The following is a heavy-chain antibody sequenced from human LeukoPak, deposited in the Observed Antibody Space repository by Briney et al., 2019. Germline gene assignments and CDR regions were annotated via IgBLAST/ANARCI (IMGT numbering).Heavy chain of an antibody. Sequence: SETLSLTCAVYGGSFSGYYWSWIRQPPEKGLEWIGEINHLGSTNYNPSLKSRVTISVDTSKKQFSLNLTSVTAADTAVYYCARHDRDYYDSRAKWYFDLWGRGTLVTVSS. CDR2: INHLGST. J-gene: IGHJ2*01. CDR1: GGSFSGYY. CDR3: ARHDRDYYDSRAKWYFDL. D-gene: IGHD3-22*01. V-gene: IGHV4-34*01.